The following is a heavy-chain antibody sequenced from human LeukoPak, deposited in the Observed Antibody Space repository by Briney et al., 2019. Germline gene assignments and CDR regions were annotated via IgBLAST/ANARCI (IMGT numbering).Heavy chain of an antibody. V-gene: IGHV3-33*08. CDR1: GFTFSRYA. J-gene: IGHJ3*01. CDR2: IWYDGREE. Sequence: GGSLRLSCAASGFTFSRYAMHWVRQAPGKGLEWVADIWYDGREEDYADSVKARFTLSRDNSRNTVYLQMNSLGGDDTAVYYCAGESSVTTSHSALNVWGQGALVTVSS. D-gene: IGHD3-22*01. CDR3: AGESSVTTSHSALNV.